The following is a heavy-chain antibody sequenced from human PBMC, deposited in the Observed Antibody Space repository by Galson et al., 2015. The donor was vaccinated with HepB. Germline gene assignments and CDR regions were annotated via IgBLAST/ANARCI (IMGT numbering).Heavy chain of an antibody. J-gene: IGHJ4*02. V-gene: IGHV3-7*03. D-gene: IGHD2-2*01. Sequence: SLRLSCAASGFTFSSYWMSWVRQAPGKGLEWVANIKQDGSEKYYVDSVKGRFTISRNNAKNSLYLQMNSLRAEDTAVYYRARDGRYCSSTSCLFFDYWGQGTLVTVSS. CDR2: IKQDGSEK. CDR1: GFTFSSYW. CDR3: ARDGRYCSSTSCLFFDY.